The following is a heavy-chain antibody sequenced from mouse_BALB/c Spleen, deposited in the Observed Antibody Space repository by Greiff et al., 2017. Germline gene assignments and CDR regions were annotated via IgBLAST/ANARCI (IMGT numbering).Heavy chain of an antibody. J-gene: IGHJ4*01. V-gene: IGHV3-6*02. CDR1: GYSITSGYY. Sequence: DVQLVESGPGLVKPSQSLSLTCSVTGYSITSGYYWNWIRQFPGNKLEWMGYISYDGSNNYNPSLKNRISITRDTSKNQFFLKLNSVTTEDTATYYCAREGYYGSSYRGYYAMDYWGQGTSVTVSS. CDR3: AREGYYGSSYRGYYAMDY. D-gene: IGHD1-1*01. CDR2: ISYDGSN.